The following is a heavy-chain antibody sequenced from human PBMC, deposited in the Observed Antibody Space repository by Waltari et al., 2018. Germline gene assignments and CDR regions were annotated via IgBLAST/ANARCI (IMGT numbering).Heavy chain of an antibody. J-gene: IGHJ3*02. V-gene: IGHV4-34*01. CDR3: ARGSGAYYYDSSGYHAFDI. Sequence: QVQLQQWGAGLLKPSETLSLTCAVYGGSFSGYYWSWIRQPPGKGLEWIGEINHSGSTNYNPSLKSRVTISVDTSKNQFSLKLSSVTAADTAVYYCARGSGAYYYDSSGYHAFDIWGQGTMVTVSS. CDR2: INHSGST. D-gene: IGHD3-22*01. CDR1: GGSFSGYY.